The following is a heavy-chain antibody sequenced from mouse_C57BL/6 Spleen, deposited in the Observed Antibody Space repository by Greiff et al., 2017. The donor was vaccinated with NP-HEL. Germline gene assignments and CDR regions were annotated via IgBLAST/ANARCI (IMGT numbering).Heavy chain of an antibody. CDR1: GFNIKDDY. CDR3: TAYDYLYYFDY. CDR2: IDPENGDT. Sequence: LVESGAELVRPGASVKLSCTASGFNIKDDYMHWVKQRPEQGLEWIGWIDPENGDTEYASKFQGKATITADTSSNTAYLQLSSLTSEDTAVYYCTAYDYLYYFDYWGQGTTLTVSS. D-gene: IGHD2-4*01. V-gene: IGHV14-4*01. J-gene: IGHJ2*01.